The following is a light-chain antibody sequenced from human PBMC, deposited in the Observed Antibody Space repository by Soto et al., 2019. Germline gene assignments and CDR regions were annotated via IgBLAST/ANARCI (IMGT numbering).Light chain of an antibody. V-gene: IGKV3D-15*02. Sequence: IVMTQSPATLSVSPGERATLSCRASQSVSTKLAWYQQRPGQAPRLLIYGASNRATGIPDRFSGDGSGTDFTLKISSLEPEDFAVYYCKQYSLSPLTFGGGAKV. CDR1: QSVSTK. CDR3: KQYSLSPLT. CDR2: GAS. J-gene: IGKJ4*01.